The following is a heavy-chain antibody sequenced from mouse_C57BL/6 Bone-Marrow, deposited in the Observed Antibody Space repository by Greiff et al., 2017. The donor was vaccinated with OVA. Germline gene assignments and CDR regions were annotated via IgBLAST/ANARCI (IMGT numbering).Heavy chain of an antibody. Sequence: DVKLVESGGGLVQPGGSLKLSCAASGFTFSDYGMAWVRQAPRKGPEWVAFISNLAYSIYYADTVTGRFTISIENAKNTRYLEMSSLRSEDTAMYYGARLRGDGYYVRYFEVWGTGTTVTVSS. CDR3: ARLRGDGYYVRYFEV. J-gene: IGHJ1*03. CDR1: GFTFSDYG. CDR2: ISNLAYSI. D-gene: IGHD2-3*01. V-gene: IGHV5-15*01.